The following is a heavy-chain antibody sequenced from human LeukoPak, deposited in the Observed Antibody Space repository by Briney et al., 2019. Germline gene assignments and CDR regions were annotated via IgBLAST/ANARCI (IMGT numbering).Heavy chain of an antibody. J-gene: IGHJ4*02. V-gene: IGHV3-53*01. Sequence: PGGSLRISCAASGFTVSSNYMSWVRQAPGKGLEWVSVIYSADTTYYADSVKGRFTISRDNSKNTLYLQMNSLRVEDTAVYYCARLHHDSSGYYLDYWGQGTLVTVSS. CDR3: ARLHHDSSGYYLDY. D-gene: IGHD3-22*01. CDR1: GFTVSSNY. CDR2: IYSADTT.